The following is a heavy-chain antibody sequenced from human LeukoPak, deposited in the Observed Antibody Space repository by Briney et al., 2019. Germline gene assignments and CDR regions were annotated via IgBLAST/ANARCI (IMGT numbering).Heavy chain of an antibody. Sequence: PGGSLRLSCAAPGFTFSSYAMHWVRQAPGKGLEWVAVISYDGSNKYYADSVKGRFTISRDNSKNTLYLQMNSLRAEDTAVYYCARSIGNYYYYGMDVWGQGTTVTVSS. J-gene: IGHJ6*02. V-gene: IGHV3-30-3*01. CDR3: ARSIGNYYYYGMDV. D-gene: IGHD6-6*01. CDR2: ISYDGSNK. CDR1: GFTFSSYA.